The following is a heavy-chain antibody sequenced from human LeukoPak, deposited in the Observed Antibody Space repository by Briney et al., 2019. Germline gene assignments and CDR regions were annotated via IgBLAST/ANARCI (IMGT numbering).Heavy chain of an antibody. J-gene: IGHJ5*02. Sequence: SETLSLTCTVSGGSISSGSYYWSWIRQPAGKGLEWIGRIYTSGSTNYNPSLKSRVTISVDTSKNQFSLKLSSVTAADTAVYYCARDSGGFNWFDPRGQGTLVTVSS. V-gene: IGHV4-61*02. CDR2: IYTSGST. CDR1: GGSISSGSYY. D-gene: IGHD3-10*01. CDR3: ARDSGGFNWFDP.